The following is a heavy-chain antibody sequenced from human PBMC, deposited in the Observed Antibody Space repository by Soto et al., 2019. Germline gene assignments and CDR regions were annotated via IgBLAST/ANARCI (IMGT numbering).Heavy chain of an antibody. CDR2: IFSNDEK. J-gene: IGHJ6*02. CDR3: ARKVRENFPSMYSSSYDYYYYGMDV. D-gene: IGHD6-13*01. V-gene: IGHV2-26*01. CDR1: GFSLSNARMG. Sequence: QVTLKESGPVLVKPTETLTLTCTVSGFSLSNARMGVSWIRQPPGKALEWLAHIFSNDEKSYSTSLKSRLTISTDTAKSQVVLTMTNIDPVDTATYYCARKVRENFPSMYSSSYDYYYYGMDVWGQGTTVTVSS.